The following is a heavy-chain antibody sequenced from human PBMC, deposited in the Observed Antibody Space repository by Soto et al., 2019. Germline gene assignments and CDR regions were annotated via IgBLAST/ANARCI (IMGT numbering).Heavy chain of an antibody. V-gene: IGHV3-15*01. CDR2: IKSKTDGGTT. J-gene: IGHJ4*02. Sequence: GGSLRLSCAASGFTFSNAWMSWVRQAPGKGLEWVGRIKSKTDGGTTDYAAPVKGRFTISRDDSKNTLYLQMNSLKTEDTAVYYCTTRRDGYGELEYYFDYWGQGTLVTVSS. CDR3: TTRRDGYGELEYYFDY. D-gene: IGHD4-17*01. CDR1: GFTFSNAW.